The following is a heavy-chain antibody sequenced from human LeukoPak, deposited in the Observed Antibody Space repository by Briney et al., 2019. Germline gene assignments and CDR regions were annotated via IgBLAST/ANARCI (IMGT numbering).Heavy chain of an antibody. CDR1: GFTFDDYG. J-gene: IGHJ4*02. CDR2: ITRNGDSI. Sequence: PGGSLRLSCAASGFTFDDYGMTWVRQAPGKGLEWVSGITRNGDSIGYADSVKGRFTISRDNANNSLYLQMNSLRAEDTALYYCARGSSSHNYWGQGTLVTVSS. V-gene: IGHV3-20*04. CDR3: ARGSSSHNY. D-gene: IGHD6-6*01.